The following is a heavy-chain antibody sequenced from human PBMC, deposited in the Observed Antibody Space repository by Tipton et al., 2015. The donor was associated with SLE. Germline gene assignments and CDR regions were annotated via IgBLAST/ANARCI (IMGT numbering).Heavy chain of an antibody. CDR2: INHSGST. J-gene: IGHJ4*02. V-gene: IGHV4-34*01. Sequence: TLSLTCAVYGETFSGYYWSWIRQPPGKGLEWIGEINHSGSTNYNPSLKSRVIISVDTSKNQFSLKLNSVTAADTAAYYCARSPSSSPPYFDYWGQGTLVTVSS. CDR1: GETFSGYY. CDR3: ARSPSSSPPYFDY. D-gene: IGHD6-6*01.